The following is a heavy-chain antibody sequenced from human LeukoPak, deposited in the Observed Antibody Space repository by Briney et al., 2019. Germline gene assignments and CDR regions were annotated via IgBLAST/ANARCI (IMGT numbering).Heavy chain of an antibody. V-gene: IGHV4-59*01. D-gene: IGHD2-2*01. CDR2: IYYSGTT. Sequence: SETLSLTCTVSGGSISSYYWSWIRQPPGKGLEWIGYIYYSGTTNYNPSLKSRVTISLDSSKNQFSLKVNSVTAADTALYYCARDSSSWARYFDLWGRGTLVTVSS. CDR1: GGSISSYY. CDR3: ARDSSSWARYFDL. J-gene: IGHJ2*01.